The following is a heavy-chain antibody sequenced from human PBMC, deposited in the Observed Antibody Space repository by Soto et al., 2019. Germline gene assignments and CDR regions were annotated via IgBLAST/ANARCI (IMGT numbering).Heavy chain of an antibody. CDR2: IYWNDDK. Sequence: SGPTLVNPTQTLTLTCTFSGFSLTTFGMGVGWIRQPPGKAMEWLALIYWNDDKRYSPSLKSRLTITKDTSKNLVVLTMTNMDPVDTATYYCVNSRDSSPSDYWGQGTLVTVPS. J-gene: IGHJ4*02. V-gene: IGHV2-5*01. D-gene: IGHD2-21*02. CDR1: GFSLTTFGMG. CDR3: VNSRDSSPSDY.